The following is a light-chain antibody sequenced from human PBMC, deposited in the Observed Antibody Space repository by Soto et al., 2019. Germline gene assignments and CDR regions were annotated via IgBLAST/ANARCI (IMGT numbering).Light chain of an antibody. CDR3: QQRSNWPPLT. CDR2: DAS. CDR1: QSVSSY. V-gene: IGKV3-11*01. J-gene: IGKJ4*01. Sequence: EIVLTQSPATLSLSPGERATLSCRASQSVSSYLAGYQQKPGQAPRLLIYDASNRATGIPARFSGSGSCTDFTLTISSLEPEDVAVYYCQQRSNWPPLTFGGGTKVEIK.